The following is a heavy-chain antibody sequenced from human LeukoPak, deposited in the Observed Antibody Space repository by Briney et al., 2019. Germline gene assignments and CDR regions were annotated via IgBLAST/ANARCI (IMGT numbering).Heavy chain of an antibody. CDR1: GGTFSSYA. Sequence: SVKVSCKASGGTFSSYAISWVRQAPGQGLEWMGRIIPILGIANYAQKFQGRVTITADKSTSTAYMELSSLRSEDTAVYYCAIPTIGFYGSGIGDDYWGQGTLVTVSS. J-gene: IGHJ4*02. CDR3: AIPTIGFYGSGIGDDY. D-gene: IGHD3-10*01. CDR2: IIPILGIA. V-gene: IGHV1-69*04.